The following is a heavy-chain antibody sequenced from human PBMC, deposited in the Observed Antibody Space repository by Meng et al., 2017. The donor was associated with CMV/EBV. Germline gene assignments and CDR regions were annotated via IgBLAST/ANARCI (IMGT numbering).Heavy chain of an antibody. CDR1: GGSFSGYY. CDR2: ISSSSSYI. J-gene: IGHJ6*02. D-gene: IGHD3-3*01. CDR3: ARDLFGVVSTHTYYYYGMDV. V-gene: IGHV3-21*01. Sequence: GGSLRLSCAVYGGSFSGYYWSWIRQPPGKGLEWVSSISSSSSYIYYADSVKGRFTISRDNAKNSLYLQMNSLRAEDTAVYYCARDLFGVVSTHTYYYYGMDVWGQGTTVTVSS.